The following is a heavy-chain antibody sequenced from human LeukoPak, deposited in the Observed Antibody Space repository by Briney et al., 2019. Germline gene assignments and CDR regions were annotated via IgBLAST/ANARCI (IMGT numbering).Heavy chain of an antibody. CDR3: ARDSGRYISGQGPYYYHGMDV. D-gene: IGHD6-19*01. CDR1: GGSISSSS. Sequence: LSLTCTVSGGSISSSSYYWGWIRQPPGKGLEWVAVISNDETNKYYADSVKGRFTISRDNSKNTLYLQMNSLRPEDTAVYYCARDSGRYISGQGPYYYHGMDVWGQGTTVTVSS. J-gene: IGHJ6*02. V-gene: IGHV3-30-3*01. CDR2: ISNDETNK.